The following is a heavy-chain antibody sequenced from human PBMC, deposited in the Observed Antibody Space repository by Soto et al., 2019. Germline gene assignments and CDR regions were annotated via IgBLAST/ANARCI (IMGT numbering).Heavy chain of an antibody. Sequence: GASVKVSCKASGYTFTSYYMHWVRQAPGQGLEWMGIINPSGGSTSYAQKFQGRVTMTRDTSTSTVYMELSSLRSEDTAVYYCAREGGDSSGYPSGKRDLDYWGQGTLVTVSS. CDR2: INPSGGST. CDR3: AREGGDSSGYPSGKRDLDY. V-gene: IGHV1-46*01. J-gene: IGHJ4*02. CDR1: GYTFTSYY. D-gene: IGHD3-22*01.